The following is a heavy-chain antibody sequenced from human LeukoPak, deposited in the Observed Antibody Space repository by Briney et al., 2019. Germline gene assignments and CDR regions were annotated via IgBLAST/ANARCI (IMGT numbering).Heavy chain of an antibody. CDR1: GFTFSGSA. V-gene: IGHV3-73*01. Sequence: GGSLRLSCAASGFTFSGSAMHWVRHPSGKGLEWVGRIRSKANSYATAYAASVKGRFTISRDDSKNTAYLQMNSLKTEDTAVYYCTSPHDYGDYWGQGTLVTVSS. CDR2: IRSKANSYAT. J-gene: IGHJ4*02. CDR3: TSPHDYGDY.